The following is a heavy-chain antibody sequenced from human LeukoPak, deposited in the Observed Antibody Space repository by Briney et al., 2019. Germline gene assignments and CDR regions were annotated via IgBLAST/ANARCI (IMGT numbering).Heavy chain of an antibody. CDR2: IKYSRRN. V-gene: IGHV4-59*01. CDR3: ARVAPELEARYYYYMDV. J-gene: IGHJ6*03. D-gene: IGHD3-16*02. CDR1: GGSISNYY. Sequence: SETLSLTCAVPGGSISNYYWSSIRQPPGKRLEWIGHIKYSRRNNYNPSLKGRVSISVETSKNQFSLRLSSVTAADTAVYYCARVAPELEARYYYYMDVWGKGTTVPVSS.